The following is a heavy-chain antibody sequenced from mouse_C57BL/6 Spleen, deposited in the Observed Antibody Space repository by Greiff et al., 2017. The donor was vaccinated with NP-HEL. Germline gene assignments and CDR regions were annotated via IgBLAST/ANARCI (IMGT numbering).Heavy chain of an antibody. CDR3: ARGGLYGNFWYFDV. V-gene: IGHV1-61*01. D-gene: IGHD2-1*01. Sequence: VQLQQPGAELVRPGSSVKLSCKASGYTFTSYWMDWVKQRPGQGLEWIGNIYPSDSETHYNQKFKDKATLTVDKSSSTAYMQLSSLTSEDSAVYYCARGGLYGNFWYFDVWGTGTTVTVSS. J-gene: IGHJ1*03. CDR2: IYPSDSET. CDR1: GYTFTSYW.